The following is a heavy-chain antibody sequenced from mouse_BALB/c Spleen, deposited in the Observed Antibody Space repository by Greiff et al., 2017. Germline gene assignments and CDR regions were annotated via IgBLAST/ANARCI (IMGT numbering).Heavy chain of an antibody. V-gene: IGHV5-6*01. Sequence: EVQRVESGGDLVKPGGSLKLSCAASGFTFSSYGMSWVRQTPDKRLEWVATISSGGSYTYYTDSVKGRFTISRDNAKNTLYLQMSSLKSEDTAMYYCARHETGTSGYWGQGTTLTVSS. J-gene: IGHJ2*01. D-gene: IGHD4-1*01. CDR3: ARHETGTSGY. CDR2: ISSGGSYT. CDR1: GFTFSSYG.